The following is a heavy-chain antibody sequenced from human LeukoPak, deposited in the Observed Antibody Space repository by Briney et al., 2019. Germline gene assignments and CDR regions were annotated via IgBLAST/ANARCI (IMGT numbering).Heavy chain of an antibody. CDR1: GYTFTSYA. J-gene: IGHJ6*03. V-gene: IGHV7-4-1*02. D-gene: IGHD6-19*01. Sequence: ASVKVSCKASGYTFTSYAMNWVRQAPGQGLEWMGWINTNTGNPTYAQGFTGRFVFSLGTSVSTAYLQVSSLKAEDTAVYYCARVSLSGQWLVRNYYYYYYMDVWGKGTTVTVSS. CDR2: INTNTGNP. CDR3: ARVSLSGQWLVRNYYYYYYMDV.